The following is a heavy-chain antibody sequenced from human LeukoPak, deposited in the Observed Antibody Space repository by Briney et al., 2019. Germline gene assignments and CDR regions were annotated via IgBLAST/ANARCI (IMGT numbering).Heavy chain of an antibody. D-gene: IGHD3-9*01. CDR1: GNSFSTNW. V-gene: IGHV5-10-1*01. CDR3: ARTYYDILTGYSLSDY. Sequence: GESLKISCRASGNSFSTNWIGWVRQMPGKGLEWMATIDPSDSYTNYSPSFQGHVTISADKSISTAYLQWSSLMASDTAMYYCARTYYDILTGYSLSDYWGQGTLVTVSS. CDR2: IDPSDSYT. J-gene: IGHJ4*02.